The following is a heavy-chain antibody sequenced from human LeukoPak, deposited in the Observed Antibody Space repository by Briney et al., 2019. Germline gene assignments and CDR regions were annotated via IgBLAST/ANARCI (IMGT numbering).Heavy chain of an antibody. V-gene: IGHV1-69*05. CDR2: IIPIFGTA. D-gene: IGHD2-8*01. CDR3: AREVGYCTNGVCYIDY. CDR1: GGTFSSYA. Sequence: SVEVSCKASGGTFSSYAISWVRQAPGQGLEWMGRIIPIFGTANYAQKFQGRVTITTDESTSTAYMELSSLRSEDTAEYYCAREVGYCTNGVCYIDYWGQGTLVTVSS. J-gene: IGHJ4*02.